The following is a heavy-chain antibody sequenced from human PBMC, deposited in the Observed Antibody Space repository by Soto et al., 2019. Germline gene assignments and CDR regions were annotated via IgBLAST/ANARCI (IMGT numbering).Heavy chain of an antibody. D-gene: IGHD6-6*01. CDR2: IIPIFGTA. V-gene: IGHV1-69*13. J-gene: IGHJ6*02. CDR3: ARPFSYSSSEYYYYGMDV. CDR1: GGTFSSYA. Sequence: AASVKVSCKASGGTFSSYAISWVRQAPGQGLEWMGGIIPIFGTANYAQKFQGRVTITADESTSTAYMELSSLRSEDTAVYYCARPFSYSSSEYYYYGMDVWGQGTTVTVSS.